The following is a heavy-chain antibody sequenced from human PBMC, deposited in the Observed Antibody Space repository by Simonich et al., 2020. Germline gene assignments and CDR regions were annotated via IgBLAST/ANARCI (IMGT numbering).Heavy chain of an antibody. D-gene: IGHD6-13*01. Sequence: QVQLQQWGAGLLKPSETLSLTCAVYGGSFSGYYWSWNRQPPGKGLEWSGEINHSGSTNYNPYLNIRVTISVDTSKNQFSLKLSSVTAADTAVYYCARGLRVAAAGTAFQHWGQGTLVTVSS. CDR3: ARGLRVAAAGTAFQH. CDR2: INHSGST. J-gene: IGHJ1*01. V-gene: IGHV4-34*01. CDR1: GGSFSGYY.